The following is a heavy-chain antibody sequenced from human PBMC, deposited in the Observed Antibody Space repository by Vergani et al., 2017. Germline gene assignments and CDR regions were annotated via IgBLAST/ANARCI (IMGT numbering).Heavy chain of an antibody. J-gene: IGHJ4*02. Sequence: QVQLQESGPGLVKPSETLSLTCTVSGGSISSYYWSWIRQPPGKGLEWIGYIYYSGSTNYNPSLKSRVTISVDTSKNQFSLKLSSVTAADTAVYYCARHSRVGAVDYWGQGTLVTVSS. CDR3: ARHSRVGAVDY. V-gene: IGHV4-59*01. CDR1: GGSISSYY. CDR2: IYYSGST. D-gene: IGHD1-26*01.